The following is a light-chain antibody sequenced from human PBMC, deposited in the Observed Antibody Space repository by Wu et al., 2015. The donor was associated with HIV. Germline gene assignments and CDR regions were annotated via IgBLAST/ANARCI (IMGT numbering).Light chain of an antibody. Sequence: DIQMTQSPSSLSASVGDRVTITCRASQGISNFLAWYQQKPGKPPKVLIYAASTLQSGVPSRFSGSGSGTDFTLTISSPQSEDFAVYYCQQYYKWPPLTFGGGTRVEIK. J-gene: IGKJ4*01. CDR2: AAS. CDR3: QQYYKWPPLT. CDR1: QGISNF. V-gene: IGKV1-27*01.